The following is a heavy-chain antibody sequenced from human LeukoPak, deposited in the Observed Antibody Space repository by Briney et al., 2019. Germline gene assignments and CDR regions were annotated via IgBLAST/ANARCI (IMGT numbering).Heavy chain of an antibody. D-gene: IGHD2-15*01. V-gene: IGHV1-18*01. J-gene: IGHJ6*03. CDR2: ISAYNGNT. CDR1: GYTFTSYG. CDR3: ARDVVVVAANPSYYYYYMDV. Sequence: ASVKVSCKASGYTFTSYGISWVRQAPGQGLEWMGWISAYNGNTNYAQKLQGRVTMTTDTSTSTAYMELRSLRSDDTAVYYCARDVVVVAANPSYYYYYMDVWGKGTTVTVSS.